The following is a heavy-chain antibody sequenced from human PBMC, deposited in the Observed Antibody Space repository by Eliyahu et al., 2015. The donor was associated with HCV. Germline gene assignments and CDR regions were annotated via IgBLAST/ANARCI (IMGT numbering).Heavy chain of an antibody. CDR2: IWYEGIEE. J-gene: IGHJ4*02. CDR3: ARAGVRNKFLMDY. D-gene: IGHD3-10*01. Sequence: QVQLVESGGGVVQPGRSLRVSCAASGFNFXSYAMHWVRQAPGKGLEWVXLIWYEGIEEYYADSVRGRFTVSRDNSRDTLFLQINSLRAEDTAVYYCARAGVRNKFLMDYWGQGTLVTVSS. CDR1: GFNFXSYA. V-gene: IGHV3-33*01.